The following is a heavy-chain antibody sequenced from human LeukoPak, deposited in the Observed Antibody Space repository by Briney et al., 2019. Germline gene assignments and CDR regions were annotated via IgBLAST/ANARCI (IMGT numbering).Heavy chain of an antibody. CDR2: ISYDGSKT. D-gene: IGHD3-3*01. CDR3: ASPGGYDFWSGPFDY. J-gene: IGHJ4*02. V-gene: IGHV3-30*03. Sequence: GGSLRLSCVASAFTFSIYGMHWVRQAPGKGLEWGAVISYDGSKTYYADSVKGRFTISRDNSKNTLYLQMNSLRAEDTAVYYCASPGGYDFWSGPFDYWGQGTLVTVSS. CDR1: AFTFSIYG.